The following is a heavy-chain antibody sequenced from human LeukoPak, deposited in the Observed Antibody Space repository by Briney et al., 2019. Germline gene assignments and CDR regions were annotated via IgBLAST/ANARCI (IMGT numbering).Heavy chain of an antibody. J-gene: IGHJ4*02. D-gene: IGHD2-15*01. Sequence: GGSLRLSCAASGFTFDDYAMHWVRQAPGKGLEWVSVIYSGGSTYYADSVKGRFTISRDNSKNTLYLQMNSLRAEDTAVYYCARGVVVAAFDYWGQGTLVTVSS. CDR1: GFTFDDYA. CDR2: IYSGGST. V-gene: IGHV3-53*01. CDR3: ARGVVVAAFDY.